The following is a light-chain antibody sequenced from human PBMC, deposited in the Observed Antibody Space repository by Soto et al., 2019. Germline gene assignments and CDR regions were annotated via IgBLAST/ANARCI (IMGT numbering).Light chain of an antibody. CDR3: QRTNSFPPYT. Sequence: DIQMTQSPSSVSASVGDRVTITCRASQGIDNWLAWYQQKPGKAPKILIYSASTLQDGVPSRCSVSGYGTDFTLTISNLQPEDFATYFCQRTNSFPPYTFGQGTKLEI. CDR1: QGIDNW. V-gene: IGKV1-12*01. CDR2: SAS. J-gene: IGKJ2*01.